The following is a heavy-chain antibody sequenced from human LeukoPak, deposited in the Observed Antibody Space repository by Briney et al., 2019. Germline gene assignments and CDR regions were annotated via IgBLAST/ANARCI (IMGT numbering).Heavy chain of an antibody. CDR2: IYGDDDK. CDR1: GFSLTTSGVG. J-gene: IGHJ4*02. V-gene: IGHV2-5*02. Sequence: SGPTLVNPTQTLTLTCTFSGFSLTTSGVGVGWIRQPPERPLGGFAAIYGDDDKRYSPSLKSRLTITKDTSKNQVVLTMTNMDPVDTATYFCAHKEYYALGSLGDSFDHWGQGTLVTVSS. CDR3: AHKEYYALGSLGDSFDH. D-gene: IGHD3-10*01.